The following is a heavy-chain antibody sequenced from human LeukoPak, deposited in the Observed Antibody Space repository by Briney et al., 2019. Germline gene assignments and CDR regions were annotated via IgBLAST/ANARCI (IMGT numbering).Heavy chain of an antibody. D-gene: IGHD3-10*01. CDR3: ASDLEYGSGTWVD. V-gene: IGHV3-74*01. Sequence: GGSLRLSCTASGFIFSSYCMHWVRQVPGKGLVWISRIFGDGTIINYADSVKGRFTISRDNSRNTLYLQMNSLRAEDTAVYYCASDLEYGSGTWVDWGQGTLVTVSS. J-gene: IGHJ4*02. CDR2: IFGDGTII. CDR1: GFIFSSYC.